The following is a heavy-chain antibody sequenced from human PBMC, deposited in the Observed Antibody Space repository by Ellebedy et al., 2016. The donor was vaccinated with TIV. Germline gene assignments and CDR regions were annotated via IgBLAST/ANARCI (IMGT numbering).Heavy chain of an antibody. V-gene: IGHV3-30*18. CDR2: ISYDGSNK. D-gene: IGHD3-22*01. CDR1: GFTFSRFG. Sequence: GESLKISXAASGFTFSRFGMHWVRQAPGKGLEWVAVISYDGSNKYYADSVKGRFTISRDNSKNTLFLQMNSLRAEDTAVYYCAKSLDHRGIVVVIDFWGQGTLVTVSS. J-gene: IGHJ4*02. CDR3: AKSLDHRGIVVVIDF.